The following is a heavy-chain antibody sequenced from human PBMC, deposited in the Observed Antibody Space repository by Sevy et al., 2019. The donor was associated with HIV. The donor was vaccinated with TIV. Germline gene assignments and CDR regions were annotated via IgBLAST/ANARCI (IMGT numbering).Heavy chain of an antibody. CDR2: ISYDGSDK. CDR1: GFTFRSYG. CDR3: ARDSGKRVAASTPSAFDP. V-gene: IGHV3-30*03. J-gene: IGHJ5*02. D-gene: IGHD2-15*01. Sequence: GGSLRLSCEASGFTFRSYGMHWVRQAPGRGLEWVAVISYDGSDKYYAESVQGRVTISRDNSRNTLYLQMNSLRPEDTALYYCARDSGKRVAASTPSAFDPWGQGTLVTVSS.